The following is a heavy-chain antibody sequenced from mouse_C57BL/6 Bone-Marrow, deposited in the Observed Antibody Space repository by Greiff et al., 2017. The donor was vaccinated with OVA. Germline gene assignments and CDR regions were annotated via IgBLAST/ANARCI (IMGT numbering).Heavy chain of an antibody. V-gene: IGHV1-64*01. J-gene: IGHJ4*01. CDR1: GYTFTSYW. D-gene: IGHD1-1*01. CDR3: AREDTTVVASDYVDY. CDR2: IHPNSGST. Sequence: QVQLQQPGAELVKPGASVKLSCKASGYTFTSYWMHWVKQRPGQGLEWIGMIHPNSGSTNYNEKFKSKATLTVDKSSSTAYMQLSSLTSEDSAVYYCAREDTTVVASDYVDYWGQGTSVTVSS.